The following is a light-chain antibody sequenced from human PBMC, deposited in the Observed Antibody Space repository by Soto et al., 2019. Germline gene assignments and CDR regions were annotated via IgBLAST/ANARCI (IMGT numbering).Light chain of an antibody. Sequence: QSALTQPPSASRSHEQSVTMSCTATSSDVGAYKYVSWYQQYPGKAPKLMIYEVSKRPSGVPDRFSGSKSGNTASLTVSGLQAEDEADYYCTSYVGSDIWVFGGGTKLTVL. CDR3: TSYVGSDIWV. V-gene: IGLV2-8*02. J-gene: IGLJ3*02. CDR2: EVS. CDR1: SSDVGAYKY.